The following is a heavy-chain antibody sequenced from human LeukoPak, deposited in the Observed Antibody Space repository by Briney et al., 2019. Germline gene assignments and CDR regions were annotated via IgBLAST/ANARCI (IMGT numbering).Heavy chain of an antibody. CDR1: GGSISSSSYY. CDR2: IYYSGST. Sequence: PSETLSLTCTVSGGSISSSSYYWGWIRQPPGKGLEWIGSIYYSGSTNYNPSLKSRVTISINTSKNQFSLKLSSVTAADTAVYYCARHAMAGGQLTRNWFDPWGQGTLVTVSS. J-gene: IGHJ5*02. V-gene: IGHV4-39*01. CDR3: ARHAMAGGQLTRNWFDP. D-gene: IGHD2-2*01.